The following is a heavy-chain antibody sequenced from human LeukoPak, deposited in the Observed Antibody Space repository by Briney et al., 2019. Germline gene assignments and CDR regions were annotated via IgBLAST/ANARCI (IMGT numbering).Heavy chain of an antibody. CDR3: AKEYCSGGTRCYSTFDY. CDR1: GFTFGKHW. V-gene: IGHV3-30*18. D-gene: IGHD2-15*01. J-gene: IGHJ4*02. CDR2: ISYDSRNK. Sequence: GGSLRLSCVASGFTFGKHWMSWVRQAPGKGLEWVAVISYDSRNKYYGDSVKGRFTISRDNSKNTVYLQMNSLRADDTAIYYCAKEYCSGGTRCYSTFDYWGQGTLVTVSS.